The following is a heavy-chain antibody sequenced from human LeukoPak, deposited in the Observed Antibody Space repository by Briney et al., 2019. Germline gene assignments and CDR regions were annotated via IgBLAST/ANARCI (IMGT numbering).Heavy chain of an antibody. V-gene: IGHV1-18*01. CDR3: ARTETWENYFDY. Sequence: ASVKVSCKTAGYTFTSYGVAWVRQAPGQGLEWMGWISGYSGNTNYAQKLQGRVTMTTDTSTSTAYMELRSLRSDDTAVYYCARTETWENYFDYWGQGTLVTVSS. J-gene: IGHJ4*02. CDR2: ISGYSGNT. CDR1: GYTFTSYG. D-gene: IGHD1-26*01.